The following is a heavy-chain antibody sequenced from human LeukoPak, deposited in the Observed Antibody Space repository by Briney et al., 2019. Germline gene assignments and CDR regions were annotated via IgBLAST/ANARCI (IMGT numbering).Heavy chain of an antibody. Sequence: PGGSLRLSCAASGFTFSNYEMDWVRQAPGKGLEWVSYISSSGTKIYYAESVKGRFIVSRDNAKSTMYLQMNSLTVEDTALYYCARGGTEELDYWGQEALVTVSS. CDR2: ISSSGTKI. D-gene: IGHD1-7*01. CDR1: GFTFSNYE. V-gene: IGHV3-48*03. J-gene: IGHJ4*02. CDR3: ARGGTEELDY.